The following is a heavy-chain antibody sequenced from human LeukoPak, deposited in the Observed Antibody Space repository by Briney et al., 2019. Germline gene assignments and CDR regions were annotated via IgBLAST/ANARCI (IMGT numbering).Heavy chain of an antibody. D-gene: IGHD7-27*01. Sequence: GGSLRLSCAASGFTFSSYAMSWVRQAPGKGLEWVSAISGSGGSTYYADSVKGRFTISRDNSKNTLYLQMNSLGAEDTAVYYCAKDRSAWGSTFDYWGQGTLVTVSS. CDR1: GFTFSSYA. V-gene: IGHV3-23*01. J-gene: IGHJ4*02. CDR3: AKDRSAWGSTFDY. CDR2: ISGSGGST.